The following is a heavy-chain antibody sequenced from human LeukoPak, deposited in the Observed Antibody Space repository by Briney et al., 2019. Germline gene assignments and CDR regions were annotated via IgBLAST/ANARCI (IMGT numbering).Heavy chain of an antibody. J-gene: IGHJ6*03. V-gene: IGHV1-8*02. D-gene: IGHD1-26*01. Sequence: ASVKVSCKASGGTFSSYAISWVRQATGQGLEWMGWMNPNSGNTGYAQKFQGRVTMTRNTSISTAYMELSSLRSEDTAVYYCATIVYSYYMDIWGKGTTVTVSS. CDR1: GGTFSSYA. CDR2: MNPNSGNT. CDR3: ATIVYSYYMDI.